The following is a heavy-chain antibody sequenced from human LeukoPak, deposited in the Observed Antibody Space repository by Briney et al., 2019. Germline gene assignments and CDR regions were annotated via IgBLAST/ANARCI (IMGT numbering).Heavy chain of an antibody. V-gene: IGHV3-53*01. J-gene: IGHJ5*02. CDR3: ARSTGYSSTWYIWFDP. D-gene: IGHD6-13*01. CDR2: IYSAGIT. Sequence: GGSLRLSCAASGFTFSSYAMHWVRQAPGKGLEWVSVIYSAGITYYADSVKGRFTISRDNFKNTLYLQMDSLRAEDTAVYYCARSTGYSSTWYIWFDPWGQGTLVTVSS. CDR1: GFTFSSYA.